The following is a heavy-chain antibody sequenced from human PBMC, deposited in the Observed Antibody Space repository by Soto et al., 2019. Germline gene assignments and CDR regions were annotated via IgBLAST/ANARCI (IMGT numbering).Heavy chain of an antibody. D-gene: IGHD1-7*01. Sequence: ASVKVSCKASGYTFTSYGISWVRQAPGQGLEWMGWISPYNGNTNYAQNLQGRVTMTTDTSTSTAYMELRSLRSDDTAVYYCARDRRYNWNYGWFDPWGRGTLVTVSS. J-gene: IGHJ5*02. V-gene: IGHV1-18*01. CDR3: ARDRRYNWNYGWFDP. CDR1: GYTFTSYG. CDR2: ISPYNGNT.